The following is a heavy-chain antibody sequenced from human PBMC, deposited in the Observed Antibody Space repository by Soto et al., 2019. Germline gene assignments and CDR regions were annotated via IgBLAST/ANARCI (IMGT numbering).Heavy chain of an antibody. CDR2: INPSGGST. D-gene: IGHD3-3*01. J-gene: IGHJ3*02. V-gene: IGHV1-46*03. CDR3: ARGLGTYYDFWSGYFDI. Sequence: ASVKVSCKAFGYTFTSYYMHWVRQAPGQGLEWMGIINPSGGSTSYAQKFQGRVTMTRDTSTSTVYMELSSLRSEDTAVYYCARGLGTYYDFWSGYFDIWGQGTMVTVSS. CDR1: GYTFTSYY.